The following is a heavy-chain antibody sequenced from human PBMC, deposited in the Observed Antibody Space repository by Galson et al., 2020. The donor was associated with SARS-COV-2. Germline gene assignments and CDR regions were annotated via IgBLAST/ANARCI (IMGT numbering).Heavy chain of an antibody. CDR2: ISSSGSYI. CDR3: ARVGDCRGGICYGAEYFQH. D-gene: IGHD2-15*01. Sequence: GESLKISCAASGFTFSDYFTSWVRQAPGKGLEWVSYISSSGSYINYADSMKGRFTISRDNAKNSLNLQMNSLRVEDTAVYYCARVGDCRGGICYGAEYFQHWGQGTLVTVSS. J-gene: IGHJ1*01. CDR1: GFTFSDYF. V-gene: IGHV3-11*04.